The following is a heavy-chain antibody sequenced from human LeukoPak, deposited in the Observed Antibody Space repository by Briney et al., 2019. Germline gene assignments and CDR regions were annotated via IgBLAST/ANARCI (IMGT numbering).Heavy chain of an antibody. J-gene: IGHJ5*02. CDR3: AHPTEYSSSWYGNWFDP. D-gene: IGHD6-13*01. V-gene: IGHV3-23*01. CDR2: ISGSGGST. Sequence: GGSLRLSCAASGFTFSRYAMSWVRQAPGKGLEWVSAISGSGGSTYYADSVKVRFTISRDNSKNTLYLQMNSLRAENTAVYYCAHPTEYSSSWYGNWFDPWGQGTLVTVSS. CDR1: GFTFSRYA.